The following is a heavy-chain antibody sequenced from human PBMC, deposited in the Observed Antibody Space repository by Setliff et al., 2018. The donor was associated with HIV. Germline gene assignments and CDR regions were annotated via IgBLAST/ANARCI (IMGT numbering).Heavy chain of an antibody. D-gene: IGHD3-22*01. CDR3: ARDPHYDSSGADAFDI. V-gene: IGHV4-38-2*02. J-gene: IGHJ3*02. CDR2: IYHTGSS. CDR1: GFSISSRYY. Sequence: SETLSLTCDVSGFSISSRYYWGWIRQSPGKGLEWIGNIYHTGSSYYNPSLNDRATISLDTSKNQFSLKLSSVTAADTAVYYCARDPHYDSSGADAFDIWGQGTMVTVSS.